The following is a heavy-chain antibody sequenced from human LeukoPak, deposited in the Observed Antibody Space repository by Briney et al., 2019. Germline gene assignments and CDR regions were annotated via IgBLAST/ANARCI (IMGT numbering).Heavy chain of an antibody. CDR1: GYTLTELP. V-gene: IGHV1-24*01. Sequence: ASVKVSCKVSGYTLTELPMHCVPQAPGKGLECRGGFAPEDGETIYAQKFQGRVTMTEDTSTDTAYMELSSLGSEDTAVYYCATTDLIAVAGTVEGYNWFDPWGQGTLVTVLS. CDR3: ATTDLIAVAGTVEGYNWFDP. CDR2: FAPEDGET. J-gene: IGHJ5*02. D-gene: IGHD6-19*01.